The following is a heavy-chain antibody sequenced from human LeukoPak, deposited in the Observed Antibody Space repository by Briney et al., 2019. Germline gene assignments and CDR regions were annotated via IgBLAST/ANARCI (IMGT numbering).Heavy chain of an antibody. J-gene: IGHJ4*02. CDR3: ARGRGYDRTGYVYYFDF. CDR1: GYSFTIYD. D-gene: IGHD3-22*01. V-gene: IGHV1-8*01. CDR2: MNPNSGNT. Sequence: ASVKVSCKASGYSFTIYDINWVRQAPGQGFEWVGWMNPNSGNTGHAQEFQGRVTMTRDTSMSTAYMELSSLRYEDTAVYYCARGRGYDRTGYVYYFDFWGQGTLVTVSS.